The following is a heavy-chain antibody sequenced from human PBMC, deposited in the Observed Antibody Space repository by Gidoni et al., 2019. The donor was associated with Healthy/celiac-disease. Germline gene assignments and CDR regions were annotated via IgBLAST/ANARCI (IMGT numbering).Heavy chain of an antibody. Sequence: QVQLVQSGAEVKKPGSSLKVSCKAPGGTFSSYAISWVRQATGQGLEWMGGIIPIFGTANDAQKFQGRVTITANESTSTAYMELSSLRSEDTAVYYCARVKNHDYVGNNLPYFDLWGRGTLVTVSS. CDR2: IIPIFGTA. D-gene: IGHD3-16*01. CDR1: GGTFSSYA. V-gene: IGHV1-69*01. CDR3: ARVKNHDYVGNNLPYFDL. J-gene: IGHJ2*01.